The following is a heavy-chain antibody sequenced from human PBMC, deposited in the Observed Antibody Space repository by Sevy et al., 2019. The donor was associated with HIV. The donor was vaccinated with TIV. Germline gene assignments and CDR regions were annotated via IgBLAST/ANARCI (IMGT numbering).Heavy chain of an antibody. CDR1: GFNFNNYA. D-gene: IGHD3-3*01. J-gene: IGHJ4*02. CDR3: AKTPFMDFWNDYYSFYFDF. CDR2: ISFRGSKT. Sequence: GGSLRLSCAAAGFNFNNYAMTWVRQAPGKGLEWVSGISFRGSKTYYAESVKGRFSISRDPSKNTLNLQMNNVSVEDTAVYFCAKTPFMDFWNDYYSFYFDFWGQGTLVTVSS. V-gene: IGHV3-23*01.